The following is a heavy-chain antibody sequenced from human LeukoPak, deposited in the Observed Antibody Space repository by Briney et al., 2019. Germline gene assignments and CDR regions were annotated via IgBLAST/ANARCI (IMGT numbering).Heavy chain of an antibody. D-gene: IGHD4-17*01. Sequence: ASVKVSCKASGYTFTSCGISWVRQAPGQGLEWMGWISAYNGNTNYAQKLQGRVTMTTDTSTSTAYMELRSLRSDDTAVYYCARDAWDYGDYQNYFDYWGQGTLVTVSS. CDR2: ISAYNGNT. J-gene: IGHJ4*02. CDR3: ARDAWDYGDYQNYFDY. V-gene: IGHV1-18*01. CDR1: GYTFTSCG.